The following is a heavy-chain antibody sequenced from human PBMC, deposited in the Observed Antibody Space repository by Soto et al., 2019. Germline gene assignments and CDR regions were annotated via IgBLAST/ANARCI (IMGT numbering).Heavy chain of an antibody. D-gene: IGHD6-13*01. V-gene: IGHV3-33*08. CDR2: IWYDGSNK. CDR1: GFTFSSYS. CDR3: ARDGRIAAVFDY. J-gene: IGHJ4*02. Sequence: GGSLRLSCAASGFTFSSYSMNWVRQAPGKGLEWVAVIWYDGSNKYYADSVKGRFTISRDNSKNTLYLQMNSLRAEDTAVYYCARDGRIAAVFDYWGQGTLVTVSS.